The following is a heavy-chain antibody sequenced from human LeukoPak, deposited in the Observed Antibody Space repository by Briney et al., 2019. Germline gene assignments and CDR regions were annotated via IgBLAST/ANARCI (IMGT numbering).Heavy chain of an antibody. V-gene: IGHV3-11*06. CDR2: ISSSSSYT. D-gene: IGHD3-9*01. CDR1: GFTFSDYY. Sequence: GRSLRLSCAASGFTFSDYYMSWIRQAPGKGLEWVSYISSSSSYTNYADSVKGRFTISRDNAKNSLYLQMNSLRAEDTAVYYCARVLRYFDWTVRGNAFDIWGQGTMVTVSS. J-gene: IGHJ3*02. CDR3: ARVLRYFDWTVRGNAFDI.